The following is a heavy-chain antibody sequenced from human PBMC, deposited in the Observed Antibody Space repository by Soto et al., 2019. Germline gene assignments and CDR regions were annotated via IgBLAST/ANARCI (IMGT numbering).Heavy chain of an antibody. D-gene: IGHD5-18*01. CDR2: IYWDDDK. CDR1: GFSFSTTGVG. J-gene: IGHJ4*02. CDR3: ARRARVDAAIPFDY. Sequence: QITLKESGPTLVKPTQTLTLTCTFSGFSFSTTGVGVGWIRQPPGKSLEWLALIYWDDDKRYSPSLKTRLTITKDTSKHQVVLTMTNMDPVDTATYYCARRARVDAAIPFDYWGQGPLVTVSS. V-gene: IGHV2-5*02.